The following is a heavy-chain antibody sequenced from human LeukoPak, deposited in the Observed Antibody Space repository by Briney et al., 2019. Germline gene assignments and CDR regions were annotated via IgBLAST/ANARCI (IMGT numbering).Heavy chain of an antibody. CDR2: ISGSGSGGST. V-gene: IGHV3-48*01. CDR1: GFTFSSYS. Sequence: GGSLRLSCAASGFTFSSYSMNWVRQAPGKGLEWVSSISGSGSGGSTYYADSVKGRFTISRDNARNSLYLQMNSLRAEDTAVYYCARDLQLWLWGQGTLVTVSS. J-gene: IGHJ4*02. D-gene: IGHD5-18*01. CDR3: ARDLQLWL.